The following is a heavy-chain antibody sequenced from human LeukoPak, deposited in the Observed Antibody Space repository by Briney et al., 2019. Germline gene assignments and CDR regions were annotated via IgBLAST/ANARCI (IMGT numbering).Heavy chain of an antibody. CDR1: GLAFNSYA. V-gene: IGHV3-23*01. CDR3: AKDQAGARDSYNPSFDY. CDR2: ISGSTGTT. D-gene: IGHD1-26*01. Sequence: GGSLRLSCAASGLAFNSYAMSWVRQTPRKGLEWVSTISGSTGTTYYADSVKGRFTISRDSFKNTLYLQMNSPRAEDTAIYYCAKDQAGARDSYNPSFDYWGQGTLVTVSS. J-gene: IGHJ4*02.